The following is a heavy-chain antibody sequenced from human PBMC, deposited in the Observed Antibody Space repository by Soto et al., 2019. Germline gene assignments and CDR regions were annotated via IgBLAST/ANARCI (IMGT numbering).Heavy chain of an antibody. D-gene: IGHD6-19*01. J-gene: IGHJ4*02. V-gene: IGHV3-7*03. CDR3: ARYYRGSGRYFFDY. Sequence: GGSLRLSCVASGFTFISSFMGWIRQAPGKGLEWVANINQDGGVTYYVDSVEGRFTISRDNTKDSLYLQMDSLRGEDTAIYYCARYYRGSGRYFFDYWGQGTLVTVSS. CDR2: INQDGGVT. CDR1: GFTFISSF.